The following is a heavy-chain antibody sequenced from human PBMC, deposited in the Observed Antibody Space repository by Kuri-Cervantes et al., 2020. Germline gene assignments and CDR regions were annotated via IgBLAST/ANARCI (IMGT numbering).Heavy chain of an antibody. Sequence: SETLSLTCTVSGDSISSYYWNWIRQPPGKGLEWIGYIYGSGSTNYNPSLKSRVTISVDTSKNQFSLKLTSVTAADTAVYYCARSGQLWLLWANGAFDIWGQGTMVTVSS. V-gene: IGHV4-59*01. CDR2: IYGSGST. CDR3: ARSGQLWLLWANGAFDI. CDR1: GDSISSYY. D-gene: IGHD5-18*01. J-gene: IGHJ3*02.